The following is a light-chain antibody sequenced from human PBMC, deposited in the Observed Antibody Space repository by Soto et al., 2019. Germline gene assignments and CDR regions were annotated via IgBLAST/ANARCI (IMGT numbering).Light chain of an antibody. CDR2: GNS. CDR3: KSYYSSLSGVV. Sequence: SVLTQPPSVSGAPVQRGNISFPGISANSGAGYDVHWYQQLPVTSPKLLIYGNSTRPSGVPDRFSGSKSVTSASLAITGLQAENEADYYCKSYYSSLSGVVFGGGTKLTV. CDR1: SANSGAGYD. V-gene: IGLV1-40*01. J-gene: IGLJ3*02.